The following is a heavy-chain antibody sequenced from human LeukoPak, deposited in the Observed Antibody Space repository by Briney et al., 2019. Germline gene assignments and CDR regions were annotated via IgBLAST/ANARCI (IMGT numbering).Heavy chain of an antibody. Sequence: ASVKVSCKVSGYTLTELSMHWVRQAPGEGLEWMGGFDPEDGETIYAQKFQGRVTMTEDTSTDTAYMELSSLRSEDTAVYYCATGAGRYYPLDYWGQGTLVTVSS. CDR1: GYTLTELS. J-gene: IGHJ4*02. V-gene: IGHV1-24*01. D-gene: IGHD1-26*01. CDR3: ATGAGRYYPLDY. CDR2: FDPEDGET.